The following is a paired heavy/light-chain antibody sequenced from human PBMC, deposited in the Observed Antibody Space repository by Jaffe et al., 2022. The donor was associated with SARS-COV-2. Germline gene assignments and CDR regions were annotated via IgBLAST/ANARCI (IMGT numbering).Light chain of an antibody. J-gene: IGLJ3*02. CDR3: QTWGTGIWV. V-gene: IGLV4-69*01. Sequence: QLVLTQSPSASASLGASVKLTCTLSSGHSSYAIAWHQQQPEKGPRYLMRLNSDGSHNKGDGIPDRFSGSSSGAERYLTISSLQSEDEADYYCQTWGTGIWVFGGGTKLTVL. CDR2: LNSDGSH. CDR1: SGHSSYA.
Heavy chain of an antibody. D-gene: IGHD6-6*01. J-gene: IGHJ4*02. CDR3: ARIYSSSSRINDY. CDR1: GFTFSNYA. CDR2: ISSSSSTI. V-gene: IGHV3-48*02. Sequence: EVQLVESGGGLVQPGGSLRLSCAASGFTFSNYAMNWVRQAPGKGLEWLSYISSSSSTIYYADSVKGRFTISRDTAKNSLFLQMNSLRDEDTAVYYCARIYSSSSRINDYWGQGTLVTVSS.